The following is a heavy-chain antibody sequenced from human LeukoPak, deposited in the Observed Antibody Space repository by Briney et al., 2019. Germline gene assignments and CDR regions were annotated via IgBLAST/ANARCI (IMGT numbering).Heavy chain of an antibody. Sequence: GGSLRLSCAATEFTFSSHAIHWVRQTPGKGLEWVSLISYGSHSKYNADSVKGRFTISRDDARSTVFLQMNSLTVDDTAVYYCARDRRPKNFGSGSYDLWGQGTLVTVSS. CDR1: EFTFSSHA. CDR2: ISYGSHSK. D-gene: IGHD3-10*01. J-gene: IGHJ4*01. V-gene: IGHV3-30*04. CDR3: ARDRRPKNFGSGSYDL.